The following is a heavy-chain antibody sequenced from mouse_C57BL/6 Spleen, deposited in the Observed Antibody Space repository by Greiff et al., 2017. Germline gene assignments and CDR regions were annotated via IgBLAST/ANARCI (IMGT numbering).Heavy chain of an antibody. D-gene: IGHD2-5*01. CDR2: IDPSDSET. CDR3: ARKGYSNCAMNAMDY. J-gene: IGHJ4*01. V-gene: IGHV1-52*01. Sequence: QVQLQQPGAELVRPGSSVKLSCKASGYTFTSYWMHWVKQRPIQGLEWIGNIDPSDSETHYNQKFKDKATLTVDKSSSTAYMQLSSLTSEDSAVEYCARKGYSNCAMNAMDYWGQGTSVTVSS. CDR1: GYTFTSYW.